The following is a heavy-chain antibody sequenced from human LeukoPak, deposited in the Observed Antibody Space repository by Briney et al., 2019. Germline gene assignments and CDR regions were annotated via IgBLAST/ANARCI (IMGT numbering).Heavy chain of an antibody. CDR1: GFTFSSYE. V-gene: IGHV3-48*03. J-gene: IGHJ3*02. D-gene: IGHD3-22*01. Sequence: GGSLRLSCAASGFTFSSYEMNWVRQVPGKGLEWVSYISSSGITIYYADSVKGRFTISRDNAKNSLYLQMNSLRAEDTAVYYCARGITMIAPQIDAFDIWGQGTMVTVSS. CDR2: ISSSGITI. CDR3: ARGITMIAPQIDAFDI.